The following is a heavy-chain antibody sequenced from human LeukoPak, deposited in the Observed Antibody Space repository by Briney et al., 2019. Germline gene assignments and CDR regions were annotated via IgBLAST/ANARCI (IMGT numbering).Heavy chain of an antibody. J-gene: IGHJ4*02. CDR3: ARVGHSDSSAYYIAY. V-gene: IGHV4-34*01. Sequence: SQTPSLTCAVYGGSFSDYFWSWIRQPPGKGLEWIGEINHSGSTNYNPSLKSRVTMSVDTSRNQSSLRLTSVTAADTAVYYCARVGHSDSSAYYIAYWGQGTLVTVSS. D-gene: IGHD3-22*01. CDR1: GGSFSDYF. CDR2: INHSGST.